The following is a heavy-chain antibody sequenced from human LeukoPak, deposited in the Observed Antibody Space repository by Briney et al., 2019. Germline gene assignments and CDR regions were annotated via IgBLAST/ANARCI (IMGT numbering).Heavy chain of an antibody. CDR1: RFTFSVHA. Sequence: GGSLRLSCAASRFTFSVHAMHWVRQAPGKGLEWVAIISYDGSNKYYADSVKGRFTTSRDNSKNTLYLQMNSLRVEDTAVYYCAKDWGGSYYYYMDVWGTGTTVTVSS. V-gene: IGHV3-30-3*01. CDR3: AKDWGGSYYYYMDV. D-gene: IGHD2-21*01. CDR2: ISYDGSNK. J-gene: IGHJ6*03.